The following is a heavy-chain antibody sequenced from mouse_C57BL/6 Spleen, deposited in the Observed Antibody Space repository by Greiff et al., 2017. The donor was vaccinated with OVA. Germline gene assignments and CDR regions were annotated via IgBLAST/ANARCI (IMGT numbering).Heavy chain of an antibody. CDR1: GYTFTSYW. J-gene: IGHJ2*01. CDR3: ARERDYGNYVSYFDY. Sequence: QVQLQQPGAELVKPGASVKMSCKASGYTFTSYWITWVKQRPGQGLEWIGDIYPGSGSTNYNEKFKSKATLTVDTSSSTAYMQLSSLTSEDSAVYYCARERDYGNYVSYFDYWGQGTTLTVSS. CDR2: IYPGSGST. D-gene: IGHD2-1*01. V-gene: IGHV1-55*01.